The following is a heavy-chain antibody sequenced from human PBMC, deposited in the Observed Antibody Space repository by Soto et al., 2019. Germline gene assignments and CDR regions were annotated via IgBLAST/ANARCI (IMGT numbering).Heavy chain of an antibody. J-gene: IGHJ4*02. CDR2: IRATGKNT. CDR3: AKEFYDIFTVDY. V-gene: IGHV3-23*01. D-gene: IGHD3-9*01. Sequence: DVQLLESGGGLIHPGGSLRLSCAASGFTFSTYPMVCVRQAPGKGLEWGAAIRATGKNTEYADSVRGRFTISRDNSKNALYLQMNSLRADDTAVYYCAKEFYDIFTVDYWGQGTLVTVSS. CDR1: GFTFSTYP.